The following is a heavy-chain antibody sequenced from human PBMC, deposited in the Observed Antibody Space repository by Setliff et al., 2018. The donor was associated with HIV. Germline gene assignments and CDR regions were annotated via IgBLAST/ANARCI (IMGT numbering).Heavy chain of an antibody. D-gene: IGHD3-22*01. J-gene: IGHJ4*02. CDR1: GDSIDNKYY. CDR3: ARQNSYDISGYYERPLDFDY. CDR2: VYHTGTA. Sequence: SETLSLTCVVSGDSIDNKYYWAWIRQPPGRGLEWIGTVYHTGTAYYNSSLKSRVAISIDTSNNRFSLRLYPVTAAETAMYYCARQNSYDISGYYERPLDFDYWGQGTLVTVSS. V-gene: IGHV4-38-2*01.